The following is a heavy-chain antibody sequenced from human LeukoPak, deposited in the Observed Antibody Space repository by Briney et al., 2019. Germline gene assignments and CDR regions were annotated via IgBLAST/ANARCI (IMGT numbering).Heavy chain of an antibody. V-gene: IGHV3-7*01. CDR3: ARDDTVTTRVGFIY. Sequence: GGSLRLSCAASGFTFSSYWMSWVRQAPGKGLEWVANIKQDGSEKYYVDSVKGRFTISRDNAKNSLYLQMNSLGVEDTAVYYCARDDTVTTRVGFIYWGQGTLVTVSS. D-gene: IGHD4-17*01. CDR2: IKQDGSEK. J-gene: IGHJ4*02. CDR1: GFTFSSYW.